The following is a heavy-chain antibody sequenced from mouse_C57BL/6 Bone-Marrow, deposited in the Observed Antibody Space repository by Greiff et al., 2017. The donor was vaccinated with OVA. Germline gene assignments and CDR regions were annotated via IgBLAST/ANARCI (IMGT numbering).Heavy chain of an antibody. CDR1: GYAFSSFW. CDR2: IYPGDGDT. CDR3: ARSGYYYVPFAY. Sequence: VQLQQSGPELVKPGASVKISCKASGYAFSSFWMNWVKQRPGKGLEWIGRIYPGDGDTNYNGKFKGKATLTADKSSSTAYMQLSSLTSEDSAVYFCARSGYYYVPFAYWGQGTLVTVSA. J-gene: IGHJ3*01. V-gene: IGHV1-82*01. D-gene: IGHD1-1*01.